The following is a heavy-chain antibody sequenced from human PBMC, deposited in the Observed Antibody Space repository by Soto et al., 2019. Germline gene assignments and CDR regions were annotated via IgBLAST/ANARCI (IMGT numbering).Heavy chain of an antibody. CDR1: GGTFSSYT. J-gene: IGHJ4*02. D-gene: IGHD6-19*01. CDR3: ARDHVAVAGSFDY. CDR2: IIPILGIA. Sequence: QVQLVQSGAEVKKPGSSVKVSCKASGGTFSSYTISWVRQAPGQGLEWMGRIIPILGIANYAQKFQGRVTLTADKSTSTAYMELSSLRSEDTAVYYCARDHVAVAGSFDYWGQGTLVTVSS. V-gene: IGHV1-69*08.